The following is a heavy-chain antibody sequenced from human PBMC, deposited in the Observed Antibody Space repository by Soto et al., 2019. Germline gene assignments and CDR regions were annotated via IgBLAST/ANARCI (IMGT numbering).Heavy chain of an antibody. D-gene: IGHD2-2*01. CDR2: INPSGGST. Sequence: ASVKVSCKASGYTFTSYYMHWVRQAPGQGLEWMGIINPSGGSTSYAQKFQGRVTMTRDTSTSTVYMELSSLRSEDTAVYYCARGAHADIVVVPAADYYFDYWGQGTLVTVYS. V-gene: IGHV1-46*01. CDR1: GYTFTSYY. J-gene: IGHJ4*02. CDR3: ARGAHADIVVVPAADYYFDY.